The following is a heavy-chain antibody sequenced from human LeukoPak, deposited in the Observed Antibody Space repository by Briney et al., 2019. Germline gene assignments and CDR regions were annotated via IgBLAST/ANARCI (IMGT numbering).Heavy chain of an antibody. Sequence: PGGSLRLSCAASGFTFHNNGMSWVRQAPGKGLEWVSASSGSSRSTYHAESVKGRFTISRDNSKNTLYLQMNSLRAEDTAVYYCAKDPSFTSSNCYPPGIWGQGTMVTVSS. CDR1: GFTFHNNG. J-gene: IGHJ3*02. CDR2: SSGSSRST. CDR3: AKDPSFTSSNCYPPGI. V-gene: IGHV3-23*01. D-gene: IGHD2-2*01.